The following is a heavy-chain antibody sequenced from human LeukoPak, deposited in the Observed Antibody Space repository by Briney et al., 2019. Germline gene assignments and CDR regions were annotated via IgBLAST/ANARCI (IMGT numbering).Heavy chain of an antibody. J-gene: IGHJ4*02. V-gene: IGHV3-30*18. D-gene: IGHD4-17*01. CDR1: GFTSSSYG. CDR3: AKEHGDSHFDY. CDR2: ISYDGSKR. Sequence: GGSLRLSCAASGFTSSSYGMHWVRQAPGKGLEWVAVISYDGSKRYYADSLKGRFTIPRDNSKNTLYLQMNSLRAEDTAVYYCAKEHGDSHFDYWGQGTLVTVSS.